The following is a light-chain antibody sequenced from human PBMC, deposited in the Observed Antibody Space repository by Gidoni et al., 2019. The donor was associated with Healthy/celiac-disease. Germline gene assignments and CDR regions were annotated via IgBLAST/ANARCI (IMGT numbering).Light chain of an antibody. CDR3: QQYNSHPWT. Sequence: DIQMTQSPPTLSASLGDRVTITCRASQRISSWLAWYQQKPGKAPKLLINKASSLESGVPSRFSGSGSGTEFTLTISSLQPDDFATYYCQQYNSHPWTFGQGTRVEIK. J-gene: IGKJ1*01. CDR1: QRISSW. CDR2: KAS. V-gene: IGKV1-5*03.